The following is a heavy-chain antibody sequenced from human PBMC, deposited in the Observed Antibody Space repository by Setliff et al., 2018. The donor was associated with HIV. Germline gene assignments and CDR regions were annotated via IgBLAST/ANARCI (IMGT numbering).Heavy chain of an antibody. CDR1: VVTFTSYT. V-gene: IGHV1-69*13. CDR2: IIPIFGTA. Sequence: ASVKVSCKASVVTFTSYTISWVLQAPAQGLEWMGGIIPIFGTANYAQKFQGRVTITADESTSTAYMELSSLRSEDTAVYFCARDPHYFDTSGYYSWFYFDYWGHGTLVTVSS. J-gene: IGHJ4*01. CDR3: ARDPHYFDTSGYYSWFYFDY. D-gene: IGHD3-22*01.